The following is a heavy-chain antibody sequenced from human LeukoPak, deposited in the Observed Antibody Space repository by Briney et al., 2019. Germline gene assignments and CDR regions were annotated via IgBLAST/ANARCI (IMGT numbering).Heavy chain of an antibody. J-gene: IGHJ4*02. CDR2: ISPTGSTT. Sequence: GGSLRLSCTASGVSFSGHWMHWARQLPGKGLVWVSRISPTGSTTSYVDSVKGRFTVSRDNAKNTLYLQVNNLRAEDTAVYYCARGPNSNWSGLDFWGQGTLLTVSS. V-gene: IGHV3-74*01. CDR1: GVSFSGHW. D-gene: IGHD6-6*01. CDR3: ARGPNSNWSGLDF.